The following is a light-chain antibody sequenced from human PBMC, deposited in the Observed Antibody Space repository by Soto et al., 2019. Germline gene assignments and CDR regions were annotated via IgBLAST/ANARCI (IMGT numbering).Light chain of an antibody. CDR3: LQALQTPRT. Sequence: DIVMTQSPLSLPVTPGEPASISCRSSQSLLHSNGYNYLDWYLQKPGQSPQLLIYLGSNRASGVPGRFSGSGSGTEFTLKISRVEAEDVGVYYCLQALQTPRTFGQGTKVEIK. J-gene: IGKJ1*01. V-gene: IGKV2-28*01. CDR1: QSLLHSNGYNY. CDR2: LGS.